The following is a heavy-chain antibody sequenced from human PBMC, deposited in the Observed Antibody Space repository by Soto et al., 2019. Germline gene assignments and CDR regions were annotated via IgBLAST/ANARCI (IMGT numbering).Heavy chain of an antibody. V-gene: IGHV4-59*01. D-gene: IGHD6-6*01. CDR3: TSSYSTSSSPDY. CDR2: VYHSGST. Sequence: TSETLSLTCSVSGGSMRNYYLNWIRQPPGRGLEWIGYVYHSGSTNYNPSLKSRVSMSVDVSRNHFSLTLHSVTAADTAVYFCTSSYSTSSSPDYWGQGTLVTVSS. J-gene: IGHJ4*02. CDR1: GGSMRNYY.